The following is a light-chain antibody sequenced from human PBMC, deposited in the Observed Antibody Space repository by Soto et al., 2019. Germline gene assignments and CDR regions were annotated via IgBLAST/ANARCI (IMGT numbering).Light chain of an antibody. CDR2: RAS. CDR1: QSIRTW. Sequence: DIQMTQSPSTLSASIGDSVTITCRASQSIRTWLAWHQQKPGKAPNLLIYRASSLGSGVSSRFSGSGSGTEFTLTISSLQPGDFATYYCQQYDSFPITFGQGTRLEMK. V-gene: IGKV1-5*03. J-gene: IGKJ5*01. CDR3: QQYDSFPIT.